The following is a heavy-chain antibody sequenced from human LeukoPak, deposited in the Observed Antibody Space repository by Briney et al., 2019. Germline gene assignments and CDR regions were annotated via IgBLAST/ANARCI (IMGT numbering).Heavy chain of an antibody. D-gene: IGHD6-19*01. J-gene: IGHJ4*02. CDR1: GYTFTGYY. CDR2: INPNSGGT. CDR3: AREPGAAVAGTVGLDY. Sequence: ASVKVSCKASGYTFTGYYMHWVRQAPGQGLEWMGWINPNSGGTNYAQKFQGRVTMTRDTSISTAYMELSRLRSDDTAVYYCAREPGAAVAGTVGLDYWGQGTLVTVSS. V-gene: IGHV1-2*02.